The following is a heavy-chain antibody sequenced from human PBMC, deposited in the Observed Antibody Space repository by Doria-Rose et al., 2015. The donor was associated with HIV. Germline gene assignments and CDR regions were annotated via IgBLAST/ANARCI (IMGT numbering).Heavy chain of an antibody. CDR2: IFSEDER. J-gene: IGHJ4*02. Sequence: SGPVLVRPTETLTLTCTVSGVSLSSPGMGVSWTRQPPGKALEWLANIFSEDERSYKSSLQSRLTISRGTPKSQVVLTMTDMDPVDTATYYCARIKSSRWYHKYYFDFWGQGPLVIVSA. D-gene: IGHD6-13*01. V-gene: IGHV2-26*01. CDR3: ARIKSSRWYHKYYFDF. CDR1: GVSLSSPGMG.